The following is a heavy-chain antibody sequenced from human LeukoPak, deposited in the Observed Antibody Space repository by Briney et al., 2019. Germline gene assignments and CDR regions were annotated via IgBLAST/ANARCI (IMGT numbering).Heavy chain of an antibody. CDR2: FDPEDGAT. J-gene: IGHJ4*02. D-gene: IGHD5-12*01. Sequence: GASVKVSCKVSGYTFTELSMHWVRQAPGKGLEWMGGFDPEDGATIYAQKFQGRVTMTEDTSTDTAYMELSSLRSEDTAVYYCATVVLYSGYYFDYWGQGTLVTVSS. CDR1: GYTFTELS. V-gene: IGHV1-24*01. CDR3: ATVVLYSGYYFDY.